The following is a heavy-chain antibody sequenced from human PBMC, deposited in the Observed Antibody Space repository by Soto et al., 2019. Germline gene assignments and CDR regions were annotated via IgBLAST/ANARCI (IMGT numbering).Heavy chain of an antibody. Sequence: GASVKVSCKVSGYTLTELSMHWVRQAPGKGLEWMGGFDPEDGETIYAQKFQGRVTMTEDTSTDTAYMELSSLRSEDTAVYYCATDLSYYDSSGYPRVRYYFDYWGHGTLVTVSS. J-gene: IGHJ4*01. CDR2: FDPEDGET. D-gene: IGHD3-22*01. V-gene: IGHV1-24*01. CDR1: GYTLTELS. CDR3: ATDLSYYDSSGYPRVRYYFDY.